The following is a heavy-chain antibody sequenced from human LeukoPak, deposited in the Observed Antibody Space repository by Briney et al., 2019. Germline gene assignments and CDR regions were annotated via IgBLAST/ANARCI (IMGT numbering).Heavy chain of an antibody. D-gene: IGHD3-10*01. CDR3: AKGSMGRGPDY. Sequence: GGSLRLSCAASGFTFSSYAMSWVRQAPGKGLEWVSSISSSSSYIYYADSVKGRFTIFRDNSKNTMYLQMNSLRAEDTAVYYCAKGSMGRGPDYWGQGTLVTVSS. V-gene: IGHV3-23*01. CDR1: GFTFSSYA. J-gene: IGHJ4*02. CDR2: ISSSSSYI.